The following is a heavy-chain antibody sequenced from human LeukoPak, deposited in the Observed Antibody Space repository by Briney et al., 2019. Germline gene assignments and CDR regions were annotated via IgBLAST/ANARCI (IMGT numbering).Heavy chain of an antibody. CDR1: GGSISSSSYY. D-gene: IGHD6-19*01. V-gene: IGHV4-39*01. Sequence: PSETLSLTCTVSGGSISSSSYYWGWIRQPPGKGLEWIGSIYYSGSTYHNPSLKSRVTISVDTSKHQFSLKLSSVAAADTAVYYCARHLPGSGWYVDYWGQGTLVTVSS. CDR3: ARHLPGSGWYVDY. CDR2: IYYSGST. J-gene: IGHJ4*02.